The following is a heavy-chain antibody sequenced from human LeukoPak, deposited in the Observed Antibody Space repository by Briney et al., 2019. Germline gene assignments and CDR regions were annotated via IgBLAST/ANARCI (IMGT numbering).Heavy chain of an antibody. CDR2: INPNSGGT. J-gene: IGHJ4*02. CDR3: ARVLDYGDYSFDY. CDR1: GYTFTGYY. V-gene: IGHV1-2*04. Sequence: ASVKVSCKASGYTFTGYYMHWVRQAPGQGLEWMGWINPNSGGTNYAQKFQGWVTMTRDTSISTAYMELSRLRSDDTAVYYCARVLDYGDYSFDYWGQGTLVTASS. D-gene: IGHD4-17*01.